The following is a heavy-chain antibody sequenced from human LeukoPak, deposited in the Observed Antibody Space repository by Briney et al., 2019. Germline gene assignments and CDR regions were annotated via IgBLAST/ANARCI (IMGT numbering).Heavy chain of an antibody. D-gene: IGHD3-10*01. J-gene: IGHJ4*02. Sequence: GGSLRLSCAASGFTFSTYGMHWVRQVPGKGLDWVSYIDNTGRYIEYADSVKGRFTISRDNARNLVYLQMDTLRSDDTAVYCARDPYYGSGPFRLYWGQGILVTVS. CDR2: IDNTGRYI. CDR1: GFTFSTYG. CDR3: ARDPYYGSGPFRLY. V-gene: IGHV3-21*06.